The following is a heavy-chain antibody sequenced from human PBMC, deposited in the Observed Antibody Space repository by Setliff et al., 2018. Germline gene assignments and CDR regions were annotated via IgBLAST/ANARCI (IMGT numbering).Heavy chain of an antibody. Sequence: PSETLSLTCAAYGGTFSGYFWTWIRQSPGKGLEWIGEINRSGSSNYNQSLKIRVTISIDTSNNQFSLTVTSGTAADTGIYYCARGRNVAARLFDSWGQGARVTVSS. D-gene: IGHD6-6*01. J-gene: IGHJ4*02. CDR2: INRSGSS. CDR3: ARGRNVAARLFDS. CDR1: GGTFSGYF. V-gene: IGHV4-34*08.